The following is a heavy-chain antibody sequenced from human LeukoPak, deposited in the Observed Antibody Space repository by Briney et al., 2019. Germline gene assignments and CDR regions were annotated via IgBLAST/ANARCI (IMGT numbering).Heavy chain of an antibody. D-gene: IGHD4-23*01. V-gene: IGHV4-39*01. CDR3: ARRMTTVASVYDY. CDR1: GGSISSSSYY. J-gene: IGHJ4*02. CDR2: IYYGGNT. Sequence: SETLSLTCTVSGGSISSSSYYWGWIRQPPGKGLEWIGSIYYGGNTYYNPSLKSRVTISVDTSKNQFSLKLSSVTAADTAVYYCARRMTTVASVYDYWGQGTLVTVSS.